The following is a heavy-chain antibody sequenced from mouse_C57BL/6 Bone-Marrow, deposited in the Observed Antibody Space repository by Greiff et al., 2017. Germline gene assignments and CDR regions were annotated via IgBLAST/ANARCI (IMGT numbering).Heavy chain of an antibody. J-gene: IGHJ4*01. CDR3: ARGGAQANYARDY. CDR2: ISNLAYSI. D-gene: IGHD3-2*02. CDR1: GFTFSDYG. Sequence: EVKLVESGGGLVQPGGSLKLSCAASGFTFSDYGMAWVRQAPRKGPEWVAFISNLAYSIYYADTVTGRFTISRENAKNTLYLEMSSLRSEDTAMYYCARGGAQANYARDYWGQGTSVTVSS. V-gene: IGHV5-15*01.